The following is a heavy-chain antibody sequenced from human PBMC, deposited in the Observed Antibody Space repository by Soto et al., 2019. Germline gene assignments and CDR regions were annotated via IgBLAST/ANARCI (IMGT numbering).Heavy chain of an antibody. D-gene: IGHD6-13*01. CDR2: IRSKANSYAT. CDR1: GFTFSGSA. J-gene: IGHJ6*03. Sequence: EVQLVESGGGLVQPGGSLKLSCAASGFTFSGSAIHWVRQASGKGLEWVGRIRSKANSYATAYAASVKGRFTISRDDSKNTAYLQMNSLKTEDTAVYYCTRHSLAAEGGYYYYMDVWGKGTTVTVSS. CDR3: TRHSLAAEGGYYYYMDV. V-gene: IGHV3-73*01.